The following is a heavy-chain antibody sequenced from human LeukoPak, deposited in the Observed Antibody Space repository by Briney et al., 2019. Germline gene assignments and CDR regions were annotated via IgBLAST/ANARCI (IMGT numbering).Heavy chain of an antibody. V-gene: IGHV3-48*03. D-gene: IGHD5-24*01. J-gene: IGHJ4*02. Sequence: GGSLRLSCAASGFTFSDYEMNWVRQAPGKGLEWVSYISSSASIIYYSDSVKGRFTISRDNAKNSLYLQMSSLRAEDTAVYYCAINHRDGYSELGYWGQGTLVIVSS. CDR1: GFTFSDYE. CDR2: ISSSASII. CDR3: AINHRDGYSELGY.